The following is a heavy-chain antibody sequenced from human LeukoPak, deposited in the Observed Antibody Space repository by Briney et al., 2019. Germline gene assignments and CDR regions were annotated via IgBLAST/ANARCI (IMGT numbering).Heavy chain of an antibody. Sequence: GGSLRLSCAASGFTFSSYAMSWVRQAPGKGLEWVSAIGGGGGSTYYADSVKGRFTISRDNSKNTLYLQMNSLRAEDTAVYYCARSSSGPPTYDAFDIWGQGTMVTVSS. CDR1: GFTFSSYA. CDR3: ARSSSGPPTYDAFDI. CDR2: IGGGGGST. J-gene: IGHJ3*02. V-gene: IGHV3-23*01. D-gene: IGHD6-19*01.